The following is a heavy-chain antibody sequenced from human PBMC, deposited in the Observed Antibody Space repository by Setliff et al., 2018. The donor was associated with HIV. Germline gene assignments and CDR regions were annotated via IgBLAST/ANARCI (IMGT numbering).Heavy chain of an antibody. CDR3: ARGKGVGGVIITGGLDV. CDR2: MNPNSGVS. V-gene: IGHV1-8*01. Sequence: ASVKVSCKASATFTNVDIHWLRRATGQGLEWMGWMNPNSGVSGYGQKFQGRVTMTGDTSISTAYMELSSLTSEDTAVYYCARGKGVGGVIITGGLDVWGKGTTVTVSS. D-gene: IGHD3-10*01. J-gene: IGHJ6*04. CDR1: ATFTNVD.